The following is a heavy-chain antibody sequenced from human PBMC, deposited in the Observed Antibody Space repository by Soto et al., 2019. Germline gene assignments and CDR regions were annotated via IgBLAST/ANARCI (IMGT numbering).Heavy chain of an antibody. V-gene: IGHV3-23*01. CDR3: AKRAPYYDILTGYYFDY. J-gene: IGHJ4*02. D-gene: IGHD3-9*01. CDR2: ISGSGGST. Sequence: LRLSCAASGFTFISYVMSWVRQAPGKGLEWVSAISGSGGSTYYADSVKGRFTISRDNSKNTLYLQMNSLRAEDTAVYYCAKRAPYYDILTGYYFDYWGQGTLVTVYS. CDR1: GFTFISYV.